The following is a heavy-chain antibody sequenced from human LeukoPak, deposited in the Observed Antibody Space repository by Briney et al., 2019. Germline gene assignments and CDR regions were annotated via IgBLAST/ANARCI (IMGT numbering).Heavy chain of an antibody. CDR2: IYYSGST. CDR1: GGSISSSSYY. J-gene: IGHJ3*02. CDR3: ARADQGYYSNSAPRPHAFDI. D-gene: IGHD2-15*01. V-gene: IGHV4-39*07. Sequence: SETLSLTCTVSGGSISSSSYYWGWIRQPPGKGLEWIGSIYYSGSTYYNPSLKSRVTISVDTSKNQFSLKLSSVTAADTAVYYCARADQGYYSNSAPRPHAFDIWGQGTMVTVSS.